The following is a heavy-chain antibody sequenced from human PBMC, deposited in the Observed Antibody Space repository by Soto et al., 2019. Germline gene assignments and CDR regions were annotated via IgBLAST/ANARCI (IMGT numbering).Heavy chain of an antibody. V-gene: IGHV1-69*06. CDR3: ARGDSGYDWGAFDY. CDR2: ILPIFGTA. J-gene: IGHJ4*02. CDR1: GGTFSSYA. Sequence: QVQLVQSGAEVKKPGSSVKVSCKASGGTFSSYAISWVRQAPGQGLEWLGGILPIFGTANYAQKFQGRVTITADKSSRTAYMGLSSLRSEDTAVYYCARGDSGYDWGAFDYWGQGTLVTVSS. D-gene: IGHD5-12*01.